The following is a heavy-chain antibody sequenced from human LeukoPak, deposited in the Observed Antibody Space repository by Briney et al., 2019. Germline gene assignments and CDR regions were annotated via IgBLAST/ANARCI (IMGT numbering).Heavy chain of an antibody. V-gene: IGHV3-23*01. J-gene: IGHJ4*02. CDR3: GKTTTGYSSGRNPAWPVDH. CDR1: GFTFSSYA. D-gene: IGHD6-19*01. Sequence: AGGSLRLSCTASGFTFSSYAMCWVRQAPGKGLEWFSGIFGSGGSAHYADSVKGRFTISRDNSQNTVYLQMNSLRAEDTAVYYCGKTTTGYSSGRNPAWPVDHWSQGTLVTVSS. CDR2: IFGSGGSA.